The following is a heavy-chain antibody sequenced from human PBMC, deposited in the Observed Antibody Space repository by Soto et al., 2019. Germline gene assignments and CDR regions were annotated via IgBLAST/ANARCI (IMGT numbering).Heavy chain of an antibody. CDR3: ARDESSSSYYYGMDV. V-gene: IGHV3-33*01. CDR2: IWYDGSKK. J-gene: IGHJ6*02. CDR1: GFTFSYYG. D-gene: IGHD6-13*01. Sequence: GGSLRLSCAASGFTFSYYGMHWVRQAPGKGLEWVAVIWYDGSKKYHADSVKGRFTISRDNSKNTLYLQMNSLRAEDTAVYYCARDESSSSYYYGMDVWGQGTTVTVSS.